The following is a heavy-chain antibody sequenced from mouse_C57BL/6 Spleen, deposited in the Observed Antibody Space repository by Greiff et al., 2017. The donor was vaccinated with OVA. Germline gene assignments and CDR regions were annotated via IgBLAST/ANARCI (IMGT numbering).Heavy chain of an antibody. CDR2: INPGSGGT. J-gene: IGHJ4*01. Sequence: QVQLQQSGAELVRPGTSVKVSCKASGYAFTNYLIEWVKQRPGQGLEWIGVINPGSGGTNYNEKFKGKATLTADKSSSTAYMQLSSLTSEDSAVYFCARWGTGTGAMDYWGQGTSVTVSS. CDR3: ARWGTGTGAMDY. V-gene: IGHV1-54*01. D-gene: IGHD4-1*01. CDR1: GYAFTNYL.